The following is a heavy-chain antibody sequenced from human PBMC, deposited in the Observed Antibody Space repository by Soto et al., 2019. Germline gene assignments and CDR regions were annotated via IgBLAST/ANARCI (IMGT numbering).Heavy chain of an antibody. D-gene: IGHD3-16*01. J-gene: IGHJ4*02. CDR1: GFTFSNAW. CDR3: TTDQFLWAAHFDY. V-gene: IGHV3-15*01. CDR2: IKSKTDGGTT. Sequence: EVQLVESGGGLVKPGGSLRLSCAASGFTFSNAWMSWVRQAPGKGLEWVGRIKSKTDGGTTDYAAPVKGRFTISRDDSKNTLYLQMNSLKTEDTAVYYCTTDQFLWAAHFDYWGQGTLVTVSS.